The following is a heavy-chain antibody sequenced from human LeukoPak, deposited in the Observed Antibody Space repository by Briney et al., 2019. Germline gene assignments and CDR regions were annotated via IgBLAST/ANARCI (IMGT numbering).Heavy chain of an antibody. CDR1: GGSLSSHY. CDR2: IYYTGTT. J-gene: IGHJ4*02. D-gene: IGHD2-2*01. CDR3: ARFSSNCSTASCYLTF. Sequence: SETLSLTCAVSGGSLSSHYWSWIRQPPGKGLELIGHIYYTGTTYYNPSLNSRVTISLDTSRNQFSLRLTSVTAADTAVYYCARFSSNCSTASCYLTFWGKGTMVTVSS. V-gene: IGHV4-59*11.